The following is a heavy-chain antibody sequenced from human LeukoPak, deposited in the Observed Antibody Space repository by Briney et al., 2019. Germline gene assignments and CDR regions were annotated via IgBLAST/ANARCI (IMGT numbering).Heavy chain of an antibody. CDR3: ASGSGD. J-gene: IGHJ4*02. Sequence: SETLSLTCTVSGGAITGYYWSWIRQPPGKGLEWIGYIYYSGSTNYNPSLKSRVTISVDTSKNQFSLKLSSVTAADTAVYYCASGSGDWGQGTLVTVSS. CDR1: GGAITGYY. CDR2: IYYSGST. V-gene: IGHV4-59*01.